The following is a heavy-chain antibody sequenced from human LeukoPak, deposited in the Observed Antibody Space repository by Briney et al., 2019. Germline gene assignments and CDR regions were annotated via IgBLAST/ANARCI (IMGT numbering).Heavy chain of an antibody. CDR2: ISGSGYST. CDR3: AKDPGYSSGWYY. V-gene: IGHV3-23*01. CDR1: GFTFSSYA. J-gene: IGHJ4*02. Sequence: GGSLRLSCAASGFTFSSYATSWVRQAPGKGLEWVSAISGSGYSTYYADSVKGRFTISRDNSKNTLYLQMNSLRAEDTAVYYCAKDPGYSSGWYYWGQGTLVTVSS. D-gene: IGHD6-19*01.